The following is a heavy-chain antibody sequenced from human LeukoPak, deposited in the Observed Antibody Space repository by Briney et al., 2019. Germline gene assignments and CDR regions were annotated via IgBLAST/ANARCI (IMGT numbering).Heavy chain of an antibody. CDR2: INPSGGST. D-gene: IGHD4-17*01. CDR1: GYTFTSYY. J-gene: IGHJ4*02. Sequence: ASVKVSCKASGYTFTSYYMHWVRQAPGQGLEWMGIINPSGGSTSYAQKLQGRVTMTRDTSTSTVYMELSSLRSEDTAVYYCARTLTVTTHGHGGDYWGQGTLVTVSS. V-gene: IGHV1-46*01. CDR3: ARTLTVTTHGHGGDY.